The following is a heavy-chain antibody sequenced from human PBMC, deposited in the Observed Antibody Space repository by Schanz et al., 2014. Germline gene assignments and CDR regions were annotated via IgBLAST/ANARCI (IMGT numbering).Heavy chain of an antibody. J-gene: IGHJ4*02. V-gene: IGHV3-48*01. Sequence: EVQVVESGGGLVQPGGSLRLSCAASGFTFSSYSMNWVRQAPGKGLEWVSYISSSSSTRYYADSVKGRFTISRDNSRDTVYLQMNSLRADDTAMYYCARWFLIRGVILDSWGQGTLVTVSS. D-gene: IGHD3-10*01. CDR3: ARWFLIRGVILDS. CDR2: ISSSSSTR. CDR1: GFTFSSYS.